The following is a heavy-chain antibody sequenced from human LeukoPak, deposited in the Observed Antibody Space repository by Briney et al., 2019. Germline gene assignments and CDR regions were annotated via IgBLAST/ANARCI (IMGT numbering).Heavy chain of an antibody. CDR3: AKGPLRGTAAAIDY. CDR1: GFTFNNYG. Sequence: PGKSLRLSCAASGFTFNNYGMHWVRQAPGKGLEWVAVISYDGRNIHYPDSVKGRFTISRDISTDTLWLQMDSLITEDTAVYYCAKGPLRGTAAAIDYWGQGTLVTVSS. CDR2: ISYDGRNI. J-gene: IGHJ4*02. D-gene: IGHD2-2*01. V-gene: IGHV3-30*18.